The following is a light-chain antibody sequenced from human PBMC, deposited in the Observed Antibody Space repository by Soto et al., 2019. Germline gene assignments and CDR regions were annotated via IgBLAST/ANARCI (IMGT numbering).Light chain of an antibody. CDR1: QDMGGR. CDR3: LQVYSFPRT. V-gene: IGKV1-12*01. J-gene: IGKJ1*01. Sequence: DIQMTHSPSSLSESVGERITITCRAGQDMGGRLAWFQQKPGKAPQYLIQAASILQSGVPSRFSGSGSGTEFILTINNLQPEDFASYFCLQVYSFPRTFGLGTKVEI. CDR2: AAS.